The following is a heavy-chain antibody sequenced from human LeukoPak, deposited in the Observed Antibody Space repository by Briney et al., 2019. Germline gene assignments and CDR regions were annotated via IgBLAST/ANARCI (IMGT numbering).Heavy chain of an antibody. CDR1: GYTFTDYY. V-gene: IGHV1-2*02. J-gene: IGHJ4*02. CDR2: VNPDSGGT. CDR3: ARVFLTVTSFPYYFDY. D-gene: IGHD4-17*01. Sequence: ASSVKVSCKASGYTFTDYYMHWVRQAPGQGLEWMGWVNPDSGGTKYAQNFQGRVTMTRDTSINTVYMELSSLKSDDTAVYYCARVFLTVTSFPYYFDYWGQGTLVTVSS.